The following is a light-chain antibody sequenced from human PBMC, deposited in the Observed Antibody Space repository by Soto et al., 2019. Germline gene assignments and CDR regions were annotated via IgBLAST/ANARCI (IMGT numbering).Light chain of an antibody. Sequence: EIVLTQSPGTLSLSPGERATLSCRASQSVYNNYLAWYQQKPGQTPRLLVNGASNRATGIPDSFIGSGSETDFAHTISRLEPENFAVDYCTQYRLPPHAFDQGTRVEIK. J-gene: IGKJ2*01. CDR2: GAS. V-gene: IGKV3-20*01. CDR3: TQYRLPPHA. CDR1: QSVYNNY.